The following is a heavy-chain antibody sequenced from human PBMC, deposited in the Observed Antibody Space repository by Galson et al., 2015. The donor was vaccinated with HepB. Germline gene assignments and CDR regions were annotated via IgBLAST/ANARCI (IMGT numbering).Heavy chain of an antibody. CDR1: GGSISSGDYY. V-gene: IGHV4-30-4*01. D-gene: IGHD3-3*01. CDR2: IYYSGST. Sequence: LSLTCTVSGGSISSGDYYWSWIRQPPGKGLEWIGYIYYSGSTYYNPSLKSRVTISVDTSKNQFSLKLSSVTAADTAVYYCARGRFLEWSIWSPTIDYFDYWGQGTLVTVSS. J-gene: IGHJ4*02. CDR3: ARGRFLEWSIWSPTIDYFDY.